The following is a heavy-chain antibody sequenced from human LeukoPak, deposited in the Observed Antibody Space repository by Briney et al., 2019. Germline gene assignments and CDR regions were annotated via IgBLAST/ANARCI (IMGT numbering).Heavy chain of an antibody. CDR3: ARHRRGASRAFEI. J-gene: IGHJ3*02. CDR1: GESFSGYY. Sequence: SETLSLTCAVYGESFSGYYWSWIRQPPEKGLEWIGEINDSGRTNYNPSLESRITISVDMSKNQFSLKLNSVTAADTAVYFCARHRRGASRAFEIWGQGTMVTVSS. D-gene: IGHD2-2*01. CDR2: INDSGRT. V-gene: IGHV4-34*01.